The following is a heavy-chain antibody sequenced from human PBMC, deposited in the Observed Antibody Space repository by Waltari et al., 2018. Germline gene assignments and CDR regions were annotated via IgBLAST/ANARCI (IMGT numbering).Heavy chain of an antibody. CDR3: ARVVGPIYRVTNWFDP. CDR2: IYYSGST. V-gene: IGHV4-39*07. J-gene: IGHJ5*02. D-gene: IGHD5-18*01. Sequence: QLQLQESGPGLVKPSETLSLTCTVSGGSISSSSYYWGWIRQPPGKGLEWIGSIYYSGSTYYNPSLKSRVTISVDTSKNQFSLKLSSVTAADTAVYYCARVVGPIYRVTNWFDPWGQGTLVTVSS. CDR1: GGSISSSSYY.